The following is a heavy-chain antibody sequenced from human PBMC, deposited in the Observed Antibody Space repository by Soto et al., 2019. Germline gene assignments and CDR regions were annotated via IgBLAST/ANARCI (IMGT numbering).Heavy chain of an antibody. CDR2: IWYDGSNK. J-gene: IGHJ4*02. Sequence: QVQLVESGGGVVQPGRSLRLSCAASGFTFSSYGMHWVRQAPGKGLEWVAVIWYDGSNKYYADSVKGRFTISRDNSKTTLYLQMTSLRAEDTAVYYCAREGGYDFWSAYDFDYWGQGTLVTVSS. CDR1: GFTFSSYG. D-gene: IGHD3-3*01. V-gene: IGHV3-33*01. CDR3: AREGGYDFWSAYDFDY.